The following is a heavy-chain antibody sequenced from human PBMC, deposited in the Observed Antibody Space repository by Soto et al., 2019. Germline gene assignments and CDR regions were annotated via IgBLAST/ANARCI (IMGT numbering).Heavy chain of an antibody. D-gene: IGHD2-2*01. CDR1: GDSIIGIYH. J-gene: IGHJ5*02. CDR3: ARVVRFCSSPSCRGRNWFDP. CDR2: IYHTGTT. Sequence: PSETMSLTCAVSGDSIIGIYHWAWIRQSRGRGLEWIAGIYHTGTTYYTPSLESRVTISVDTSKNQFSLSLSSVTAADTAEYHCARVVRFCSSPSCRGRNWFDPWGQGTRVTVSS. V-gene: IGHV4-38-2*01.